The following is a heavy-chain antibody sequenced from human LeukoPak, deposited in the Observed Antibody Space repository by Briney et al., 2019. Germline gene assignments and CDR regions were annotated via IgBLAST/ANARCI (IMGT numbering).Heavy chain of an antibody. CDR3: ARADEPIELRYFDWLSPVDY. D-gene: IGHD3-9*01. Sequence: GGSLRLSCVGALGSHWMGWVRQAPGKGLEWVANIKEDGSQKYYMDSVKGRFTISRDNAKNSLYLQMNSLRAEDTAVYYCARADEPIELRYFDWLSPVDYWGQGTLVTVSS. CDR1: LGSHW. J-gene: IGHJ4*02. CDR2: IKEDGSQK. V-gene: IGHV3-7*03.